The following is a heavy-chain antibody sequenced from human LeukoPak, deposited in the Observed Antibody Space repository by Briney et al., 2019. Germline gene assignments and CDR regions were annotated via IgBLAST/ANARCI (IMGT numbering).Heavy chain of an antibody. CDR1: GFTFYMYA. D-gene: IGHD1-26*01. Sequence: GGSLRLSCAASGFTFYMYAMSWVRQAPGKGLEWVSGINWNGGSTGYADSVKGRFTISRDNAKNSLYLQMNSLRAEDTALYYCARGPYSGSYYRFDYWGQGTLVTVSS. CDR2: INWNGGST. J-gene: IGHJ4*02. CDR3: ARGPYSGSYYRFDY. V-gene: IGHV3-20*04.